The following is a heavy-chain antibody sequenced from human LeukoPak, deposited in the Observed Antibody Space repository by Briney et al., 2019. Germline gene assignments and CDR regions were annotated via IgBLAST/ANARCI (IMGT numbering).Heavy chain of an antibody. CDR3: AKAGYYYDSSGYYDY. CDR2: ISYDGSNK. Sequence: LSLTCTVSGGSISSYYWSWVRQAPGKGLEWVAVISYDGSNKYYADSVKGRFTISRDNSKNTLYLQMNSLKAEDTAVYYCAKAGYYYDSSGYYDYWGQGTLVTVSS. J-gene: IGHJ4*02. D-gene: IGHD3-22*01. CDR1: GGSISSYY. V-gene: IGHV3-30*18.